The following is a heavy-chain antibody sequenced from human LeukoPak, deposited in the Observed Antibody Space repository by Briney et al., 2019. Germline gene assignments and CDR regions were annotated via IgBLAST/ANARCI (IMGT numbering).Heavy chain of an antibody. CDR3: ASQQLVTYFDY. Sequence: SETPSLTCTVSGGSISSYYWSWIRQPPGKGLEWIGYIYYSGSTNYNPSLKSRVTISVDTSKNQFSLKLSSVTAADTAVYYCASQQLVTYFDYWGQGTLVTVSS. V-gene: IGHV4-59*01. D-gene: IGHD6-13*01. J-gene: IGHJ4*02. CDR2: IYYSGST. CDR1: GGSISSYY.